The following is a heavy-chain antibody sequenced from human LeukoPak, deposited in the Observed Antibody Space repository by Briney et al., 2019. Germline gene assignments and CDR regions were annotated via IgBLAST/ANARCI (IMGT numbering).Heavy chain of an antibody. J-gene: IGHJ3*02. V-gene: IGHV4-59*12. CDR2: IYYGGST. CDR3: AREGELLHDAFDI. Sequence: SETLSLTCTVSGGSISSYYWNWIRQPPGKGLEWIGYIYYGGSTNYNPSLKSRVTISVDTSKNEFSLKLNSVTAADTAVYYCAREGELLHDAFDIWGQGTMVTVSS. CDR1: GGSISSYY. D-gene: IGHD1-26*01.